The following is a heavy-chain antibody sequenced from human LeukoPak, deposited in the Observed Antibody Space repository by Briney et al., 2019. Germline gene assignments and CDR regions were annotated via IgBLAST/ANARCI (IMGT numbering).Heavy chain of an antibody. D-gene: IGHD4/OR15-4a*01. CDR2: ISASGYNT. CDR3: AKGIYDYALDF. V-gene: IGHV3-23*01. CDR1: GFTFNSYA. J-gene: IGHJ4*02. Sequence: GGSLRLSCAASGFTFNSYAMSWVRQAPGKGLEWVSLISASGYNTYYAGSVKGQFTISRDNSKNTLNLQMSSLRAEDTALYYCAKGIYDYALDFWGQGALVTVSS.